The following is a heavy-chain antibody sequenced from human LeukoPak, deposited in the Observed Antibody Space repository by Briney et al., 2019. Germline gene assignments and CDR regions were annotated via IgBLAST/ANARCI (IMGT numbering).Heavy chain of an antibody. J-gene: IGHJ4*02. CDR3: AKGDGYNSYFDY. CDR1: GFTFSSYG. CDR2: ISYDGSNK. Sequence: GGSLRLSCAASGFTFSSYGMHWVRQAPGKGLEWVAVISYDGSNKYYADSVKGRFTISRDNSKNTLYLQMNSLRAEDTAVYYCAKGDGYNSYFDYWGQGTLVIVSS. D-gene: IGHD5-24*01. V-gene: IGHV3-30*18.